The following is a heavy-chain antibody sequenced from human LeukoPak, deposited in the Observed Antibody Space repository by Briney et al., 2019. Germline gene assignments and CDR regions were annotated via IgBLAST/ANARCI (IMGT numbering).Heavy chain of an antibody. CDR1: GYTFTTYY. Sequence: ASVKVSCKASGYTFTTYYMHWVRQAPGQGLEWMGIINPSGGSTSYAQKFQGRVTMTRDTSTSTVYMELSSLRSEDTAVYYCARDRNYDILTGYYYYYMDVWGKGTTVTVSS. CDR3: ARDRNYDILTGYYYYYMDV. CDR2: INPSGGST. J-gene: IGHJ6*03. D-gene: IGHD3-9*01. V-gene: IGHV1-46*01.